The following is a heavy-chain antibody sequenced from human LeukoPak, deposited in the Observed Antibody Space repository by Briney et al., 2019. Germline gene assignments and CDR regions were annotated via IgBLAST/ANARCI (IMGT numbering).Heavy chain of an antibody. CDR2: IYYSGST. D-gene: IGHD4-23*01. Sequence: NPSETLSLTCTVSGGSISSYYWSWIRQPPGKGLEWIGYIYYSGSTNYNPSLKSRVTISVDTSKNQFSLKLSSVTAADTAVYYCARDLRWYGWFDPWGQGTLVTASS. J-gene: IGHJ5*02. CDR1: GGSISSYY. CDR3: ARDLRWYGWFDP. V-gene: IGHV4-59*01.